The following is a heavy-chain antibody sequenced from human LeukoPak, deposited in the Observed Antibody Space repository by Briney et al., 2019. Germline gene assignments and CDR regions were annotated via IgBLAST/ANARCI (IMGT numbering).Heavy chain of an antibody. CDR2: ISGSGGST. Sequence: QAGGSLRLSCAASGFTFSGYAMSWVRQAPGKGLEWVSAISGSGGSTYYADSVKGRFTIFRDNSKNTLYLQMNSLRAEDTAVYYCAKRRVVVGAFDIWGQGTMVTVSS. D-gene: IGHD3-22*01. CDR3: AKRRVVVGAFDI. CDR1: GFTFSGYA. J-gene: IGHJ3*02. V-gene: IGHV3-23*01.